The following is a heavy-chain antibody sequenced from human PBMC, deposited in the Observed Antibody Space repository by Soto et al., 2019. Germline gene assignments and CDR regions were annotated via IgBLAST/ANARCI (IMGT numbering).Heavy chain of an antibody. J-gene: IGHJ4*02. CDR2: IIPIFGTA. D-gene: IGHD5-18*01. Sequence: ASVKVSCKASGGTFSSYAISWVRQAPGQGLEWMGGIIPIFGTANYAQKFQGRVTITADESTSTAYMELSSLRSEDTAVYYCARPRGYSYAPFDYWGQGTLVTVSS. CDR1: GGTFSSYA. V-gene: IGHV1-69*13. CDR3: ARPRGYSYAPFDY.